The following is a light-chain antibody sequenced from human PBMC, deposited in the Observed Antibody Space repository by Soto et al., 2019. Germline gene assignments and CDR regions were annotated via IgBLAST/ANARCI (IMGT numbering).Light chain of an antibody. CDR3: CSYAGGATFGYV. CDR2: EGT. CDR1: SSDIGSYNL. J-gene: IGLJ1*01. Sequence: QSALAQPASVSGSPGQSITISCTGTSSDIGSYNLVSWYLQHPRKAPKLIIYEGTNRPSGVSNRFSGSKSGNTASLTISGLQAEDEADYYCCSYAGGATFGYVFGTGTKVTVL. V-gene: IGLV2-23*03.